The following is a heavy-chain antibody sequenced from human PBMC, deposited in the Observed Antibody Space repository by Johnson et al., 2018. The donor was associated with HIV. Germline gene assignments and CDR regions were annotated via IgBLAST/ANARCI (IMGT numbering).Heavy chain of an antibody. CDR3: ARDSPGEITMVQGVIGI. J-gene: IGHJ3*02. V-gene: IGHV3-30*03. CDR1: GFTFSSYA. D-gene: IGHD3-10*01. CDR2: ISYDGSSK. Sequence: QVQLVESGGGVVQPGRSLRLSCAASGFTFSSYAMHWVRQAPGKGLEWVAVISYDGSSKYYADSVKGRFTISRDNSKNTLYLQMNSLRAEDTSVYYCARDSPGEITMVQGVIGIWGQGTMVTVSS.